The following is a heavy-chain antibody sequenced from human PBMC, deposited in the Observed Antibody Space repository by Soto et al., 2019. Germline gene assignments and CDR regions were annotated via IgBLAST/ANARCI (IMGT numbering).Heavy chain of an antibody. Sequence: SVKVSCKASGGTFSSYAISWVRQAPGQGLEWMGGIIPIFGTANYAQKFQGRVTITADESTSTAYMEMSSLRSEDTAVYYCAKDLYYRFSWYLDYWGQGTLVTVSS. CDR1: GGTFSSYA. J-gene: IGHJ4*02. D-gene: IGHD3-10*01. V-gene: IGHV1-69*13. CDR2: IIPIFGTA. CDR3: AKDLYYRFSWYLDY.